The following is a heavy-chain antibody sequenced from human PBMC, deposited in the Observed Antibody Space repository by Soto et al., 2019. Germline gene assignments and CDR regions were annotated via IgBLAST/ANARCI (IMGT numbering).Heavy chain of an antibody. CDR1: GFTFSSYA. J-gene: IGHJ5*02. D-gene: IGHD6-6*01. CDR3: ARERDDSSSPLDP. V-gene: IGHV3-30-3*01. Sequence: GGSLRLSCAASGFTFSSYAMHWVRQAPGKGLEWVAVISYDGSNKYYADSVKGRFTISRDNSKNTLYLQMNSLRAEDTAVYYCARERDDSSSPLDPWGQGTLVTVSS. CDR2: ISYDGSNK.